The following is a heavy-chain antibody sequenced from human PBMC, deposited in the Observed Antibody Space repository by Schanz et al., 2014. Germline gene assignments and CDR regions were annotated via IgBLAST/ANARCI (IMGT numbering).Heavy chain of an antibody. CDR1: GFTFSTYY. CDR3: AKDTGYCHGGACYCFEY. Sequence: EVQLLESGGALVQPGGSLRLSCAASGFTFSTYYMNWVRQAPGKGLEWVSSISSSSSYISYADSVKGRFTISRDNSKNTLYLQMDSLRPEDTAVYFCAKDTGYCHGGACYCFEYWGLGILVTVSS. V-gene: IGHV3-21*01. J-gene: IGHJ4*02. D-gene: IGHD2-8*02. CDR2: ISSSSSYI.